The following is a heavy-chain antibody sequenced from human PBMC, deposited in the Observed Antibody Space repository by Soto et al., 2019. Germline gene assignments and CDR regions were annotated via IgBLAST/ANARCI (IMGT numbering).Heavy chain of an antibody. V-gene: IGHV1-46*01. CDR1: GYTFTSYY. D-gene: IGHD6-13*01. J-gene: IGHJ3*02. Sequence: ASVKVSCKASGYTFTSYYMHWVRQAPGQGLEWMGIINPSGGSTSYAQKFQGRVTMTRDTSTSTVYMELSSLRSEDTAVYYWARDTTWGAAGPHDAFDIWGQGTMVTVSS. CDR2: INPSGGST. CDR3: ARDTTWGAAGPHDAFDI.